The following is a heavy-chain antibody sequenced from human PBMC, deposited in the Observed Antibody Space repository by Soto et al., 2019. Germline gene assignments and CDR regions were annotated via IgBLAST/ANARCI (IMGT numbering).Heavy chain of an antibody. J-gene: IGHJ5*02. D-gene: IGHD6-6*01. V-gene: IGHV1-8*01. Sequence: QVPLVQSGAEVKKPGASVKVSCKASGYTFTSYDINWVRQATGQGLEWMGWMNPNSGNTGYAQKFQGRVTMTRNTSTSTAYMELSSLRSEDTAVYYCARLDYSIAARLTWFDPWGQGTLVTVSS. CDR2: MNPNSGNT. CDR3: ARLDYSIAARLTWFDP. CDR1: GYTFTSYD.